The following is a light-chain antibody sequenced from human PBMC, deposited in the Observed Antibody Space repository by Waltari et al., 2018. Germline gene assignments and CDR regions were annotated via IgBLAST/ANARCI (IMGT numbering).Light chain of an antibody. CDR3: QQYGSSSYT. J-gene: IGKJ2*01. CDR2: GTS. Sequence: EIVLTQSPGILSLSPGERATLSCRASQSVSSNYLAWYQQKPGQAPRLLIYGTSSRAAGIPDRFSGSGSGTDFTLTISGLEPEDFAVYYCQQYGSSSYTFGQGTKLEIK. V-gene: IGKV3-20*01. CDR1: QSVSSNY.